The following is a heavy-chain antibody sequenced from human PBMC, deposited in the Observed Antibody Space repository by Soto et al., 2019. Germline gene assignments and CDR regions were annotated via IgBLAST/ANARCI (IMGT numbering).Heavy chain of an antibody. Sequence: SETLSLTCTVSGGSISSDYWSWIRERAGKGLEWIGRIYTSGSTNYTPSLKSRVTMSVDTSKNQFSLKLSSVTAADTAVHSCARACSSNSCYDVFDYWGQGTLVTVSS. CDR1: GGSISSDY. V-gene: IGHV4-4*07. D-gene: IGHD2-2*01. CDR3: ARACSSNSCYDVFDY. CDR2: IYTSGST. J-gene: IGHJ4*02.